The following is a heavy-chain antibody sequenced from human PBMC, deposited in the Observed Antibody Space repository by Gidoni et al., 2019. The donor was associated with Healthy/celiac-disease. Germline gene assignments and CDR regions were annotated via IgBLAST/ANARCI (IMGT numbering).Heavy chain of an antibody. Sequence: EVQLVESGGGLVQPGGSLRLSCDAASFTFSRYAMRWVRQAPGKGLEGLSAISGSGGSTYYADPVKGRFTISRDNSKNTLYLQMNSLRAEDMAVYYCATLCGGRCGNWGQGTLVTVSS. V-gene: IGHV3-23*04. CDR3: ATLCGGRCGN. CDR1: SFTFSRYA. J-gene: IGHJ4*02. CDR2: ISGSGGST. D-gene: IGHD2-15*01.